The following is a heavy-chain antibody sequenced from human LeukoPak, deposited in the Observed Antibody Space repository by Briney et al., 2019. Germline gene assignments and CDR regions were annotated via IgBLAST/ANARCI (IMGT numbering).Heavy chain of an antibody. CDR3: ARDLYLKNWFDP. CDR2: INTANGKT. V-gene: IGHV1-3*04. J-gene: IGHJ5*02. Sequence: ASVKVSCKASGYSFTDYAMHWVRQAPGQRLEWMGWINTANGKTKYSQEFQDRVTITRDTSATTAYMELSSLRSEDTAVFYCARDLYLKNWFDPWGLGTLVTVSS. D-gene: IGHD2-2*02. CDR1: GYSFTDYA.